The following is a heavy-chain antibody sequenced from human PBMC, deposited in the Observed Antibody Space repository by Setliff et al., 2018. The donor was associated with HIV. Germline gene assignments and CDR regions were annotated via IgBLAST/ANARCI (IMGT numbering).Heavy chain of an antibody. CDR3: AKDGDYRSGDYDAFDI. D-gene: IGHD6-25*01. J-gene: IGHJ3*02. V-gene: IGHV3-30*02. Sequence: GGSLRLSCAASGFTFTAHGMHWVRQAPDKGLEWVAFINYDENSEYYADSVKGRVTISRDNFRNTVDLQMNNLRPEDTAVYYCAKDGDYRSGDYDAFDIWGQGTMVT. CDR2: INYDENSE. CDR1: GFTFTAHG.